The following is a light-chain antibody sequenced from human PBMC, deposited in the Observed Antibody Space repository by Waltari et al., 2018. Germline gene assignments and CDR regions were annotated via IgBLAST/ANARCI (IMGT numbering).Light chain of an antibody. CDR3: QHYLRLPAT. J-gene: IGKJ1*01. CDR2: DTS. V-gene: IGKV3-20*01. Sequence: IVLTHYPVPLSLSPGRRATRACRASQSVGRSLAWDQQKPGQAPRLLIYDTSRRATGIPDRFSGSGSGTDFSLTISRLEPEDFAVYYCQHYLRLPATFGQGTKVEI. CDR1: QSVGRS.